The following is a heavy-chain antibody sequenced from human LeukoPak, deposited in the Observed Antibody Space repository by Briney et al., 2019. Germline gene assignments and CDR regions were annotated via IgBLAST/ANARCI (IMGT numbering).Heavy chain of an antibody. CDR2: ISAYNGDT. CDR3: ARRGGKNYGDYLLYYYYMDV. Sequence: ASVKVSCKASGGTFSNYAISWVRQAPGQGLEWMGWISAYNGDTHYAQKFQGRVTMTTDTSTSTAYMELRSLRSDDTAMYYCARRGGKNYGDYLLYYYYMDVWGKGTTVTVSS. J-gene: IGHJ6*03. CDR1: GGTFSNYA. D-gene: IGHD4-17*01. V-gene: IGHV1-18*01.